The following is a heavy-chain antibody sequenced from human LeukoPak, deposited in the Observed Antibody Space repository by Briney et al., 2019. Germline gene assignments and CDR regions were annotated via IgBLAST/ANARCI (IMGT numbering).Heavy chain of an antibody. CDR2: IYYSGST. CDR3: ARAGTD. D-gene: IGHD3-10*01. V-gene: IGHV4-59*01. J-gene: IGHJ4*02. CDR1: GGSISSYY. Sequence: SETLSLTCTVSGGSISSYYWSWIRQPPGKGLEWIGYIYYSGSTNYNPSLKSRVTISVDTSKNQFSLKLSSVIAADTAVYYCARAGTDWGQGTLVTVSS.